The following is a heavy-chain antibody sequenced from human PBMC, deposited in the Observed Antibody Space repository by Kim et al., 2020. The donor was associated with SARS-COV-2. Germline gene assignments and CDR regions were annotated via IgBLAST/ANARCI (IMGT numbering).Heavy chain of an antibody. Sequence: YRPSLKSRLTSTKDTAKNQVVLTMTNMDPVDTATYYCAHTRIAAAIYFDYWGQGTLVTVSS. V-gene: IGHV2-5*01. CDR3: AHTRIAAAIYFDY. J-gene: IGHJ4*02. D-gene: IGHD6-13*01.